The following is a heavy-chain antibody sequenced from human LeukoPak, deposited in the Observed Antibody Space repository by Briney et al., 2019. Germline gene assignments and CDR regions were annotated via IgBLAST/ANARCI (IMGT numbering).Heavy chain of an antibody. J-gene: IGHJ4*02. CDR2: INPSGGRT. CDR1: GYTFTSYY. D-gene: IGHD2-21*02. Sequence: ASVRVSCKASGYTFTSYYMHWVRQAPGQGLEWMGIINPSGGRTSYAQKVPVRVTMARDTSTGTVYMELSSLRSEDTAVYYCASLRSGDYEGFDYWGQGTLVTVSS. V-gene: IGHV1-46*01. CDR3: ASLRSGDYEGFDY.